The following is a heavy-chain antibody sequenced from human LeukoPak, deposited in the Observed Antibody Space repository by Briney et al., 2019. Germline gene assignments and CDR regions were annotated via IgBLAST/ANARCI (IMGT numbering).Heavy chain of an antibody. CDR1: GGSFSGYY. V-gene: IGHV4-34*01. Sequence: SETLSLTCAVYGGSFSGYYWSWIRQPPGKGLEWIGEINHSGSTNYNPSLKSRVTISVDTSKNQFSLKLSSATAADTAVYYCARGADCSSTSCYLSWGQGTLVTVSS. CDR2: INHSGST. CDR3: ARGADCSSTSCYLS. J-gene: IGHJ4*02. D-gene: IGHD2-2*01.